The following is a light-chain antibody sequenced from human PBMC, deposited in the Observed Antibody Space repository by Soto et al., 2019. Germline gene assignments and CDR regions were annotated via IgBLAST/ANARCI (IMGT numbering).Light chain of an antibody. CDR3: QQYSNSVT. CDR2: GAS. Sequence: DIQMTQSPSTLFASVGDRVTIACRASQNISPWLAWYQQKPGKAPKLLIYGASSLEGGVPSRFSGSGSGRDFTLTISSLLPDEFATYYCQQYSNSVTFGQGTKVEIK. CDR1: QNISPW. V-gene: IGKV1-5*01. J-gene: IGKJ1*01.